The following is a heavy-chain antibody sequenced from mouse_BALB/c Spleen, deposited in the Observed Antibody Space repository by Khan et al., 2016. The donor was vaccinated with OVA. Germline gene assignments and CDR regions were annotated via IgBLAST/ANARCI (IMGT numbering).Heavy chain of an antibody. CDR1: GYSITSGYG. D-gene: IGHD1-2*01. Sequence: EVELEESGPGLVKPSQSLSLTCTVTGYSITSGYGWNWIRQFPGNKLEWMGYISYSGSTNYNPSLKSRISITRDTSKNQFFLQLNSVTTEDTATYYCARTARIKYWGQGTTLTVSS. CDR2: ISYSGST. V-gene: IGHV3-2*02. CDR3: ARTARIKY. J-gene: IGHJ2*01.